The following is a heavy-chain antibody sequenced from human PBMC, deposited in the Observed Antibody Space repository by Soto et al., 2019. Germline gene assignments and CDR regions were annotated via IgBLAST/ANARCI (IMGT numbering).Heavy chain of an antibody. CDR2: IYHTGNT. J-gene: IGHJ4*02. CDR1: GVTSGERSR. Sequence: SDPQSLSCTLAGVTSGERSRLIRIRKSPKIGLEWIGEIYHTGNTNYNPSLRGRVTISIDKSKNHFSLQVRYVTAADTAIYYCARVLDVASGGPLDYWGQGPLVNVSS. CDR3: ARVLDVASGGPLDY. V-gene: IGHV4-4*02. D-gene: IGHD1-1*01.